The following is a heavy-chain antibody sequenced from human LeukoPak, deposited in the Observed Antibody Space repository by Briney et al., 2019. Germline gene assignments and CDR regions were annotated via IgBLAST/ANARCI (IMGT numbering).Heavy chain of an antibody. CDR2: IYYSGST. CDR1: GGSISSYY. V-gene: IGHV4-59*01. Sequence: PSETLSLTCTVTGGSISSYYWSWIRQPPGKGLEWIGSIYYSGSTNYDPSLKSRVTISVDTSKNQFSLKLSSVTAADTAVYYCARVIWGGSGSYLPNWFDPWGQGTLVTVSS. J-gene: IGHJ5*02. CDR3: ARVIWGGSGSYLPNWFDP. D-gene: IGHD3-10*01.